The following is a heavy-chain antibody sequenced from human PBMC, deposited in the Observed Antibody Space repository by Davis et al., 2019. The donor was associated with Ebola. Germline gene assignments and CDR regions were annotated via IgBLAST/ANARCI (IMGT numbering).Heavy chain of an antibody. J-gene: IGHJ4*02. CDR3: AGIGNNWHSPLDY. D-gene: IGHD1-1*01. V-gene: IGHV4-59*11. Sequence: PSETLSLTCTVSGDTTAIHYYSWVRQSPGKGLEWIGYVYKSGGTDYNPPLKRRVTISLDTSKTQVSLNLNSVTAADTAIYFCAGIGNNWHSPLDYWGQGTRVTVSS. CDR1: GDTTAIHY. CDR2: VYKSGGT.